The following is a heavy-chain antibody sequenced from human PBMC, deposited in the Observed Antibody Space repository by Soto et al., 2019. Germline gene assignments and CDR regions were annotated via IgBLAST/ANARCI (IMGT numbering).Heavy chain of an antibody. J-gene: IGHJ4*02. CDR3: ARKPYSLRVVVITLGYFDN. CDR2: IIPIFGTA. V-gene: IGHV1-69*13. D-gene: IGHD3-22*01. CDR1: GGTFSSYA. Sequence: GASVKVSCKASGGTFSSYAISWVRQAPGQGLEWMGGIIPIFGTANYAQKFQGRVTITADESTSTAYMELSSLRSEDTAVYYCARKPYSLRVVVITLGYFDNWGQGTLVTVSS.